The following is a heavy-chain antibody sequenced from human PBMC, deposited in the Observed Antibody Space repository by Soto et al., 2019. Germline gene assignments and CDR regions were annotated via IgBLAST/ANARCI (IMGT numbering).Heavy chain of an antibody. V-gene: IGHV3-15*01. CDR3: TTPEYSISWYDAFDI. CDR1: GFTFSNAW. Sequence: EVQLVESGGGLVKPGGSLRLSCAASGFTFSNAWMSWVRQAPGKGLEWVGRIKSKTDGGTTDYAAPVKGRFTISRDDSKNTLYLQMNSLKTEDTAVYYCTTPEYSISWYDAFDIWGQGTMVTVSS. J-gene: IGHJ3*02. D-gene: IGHD6-13*01. CDR2: IKSKTDGGTT.